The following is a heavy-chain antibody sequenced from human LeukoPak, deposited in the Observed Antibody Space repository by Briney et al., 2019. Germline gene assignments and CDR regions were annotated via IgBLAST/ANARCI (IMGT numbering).Heavy chain of an antibody. CDR3: ARHASYSSSWTDFDY. CDR1: GGSISSSSYY. Sequence: SETLSLTCTVSGGSISSSSYYWGWIRQPPGKGLEWIGSIYSSGSTYYNPSLKSRVTISVDTSKNQFSLKLSSVTAADTAIYYCARHASYSSSWTDFDYWGQGALVTVSP. CDR2: IYSSGST. D-gene: IGHD6-13*01. V-gene: IGHV4-39*01. J-gene: IGHJ4*02.